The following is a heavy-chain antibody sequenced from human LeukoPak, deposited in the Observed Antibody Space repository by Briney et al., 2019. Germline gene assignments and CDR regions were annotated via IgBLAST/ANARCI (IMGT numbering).Heavy chain of an antibody. J-gene: IGHJ4*02. D-gene: IGHD2-2*01. Sequence: ASVKVSCKASGYTFTSYDINWVRQATGQGLEWMGWMNPNSGNTGYAQKFQGRVTMTEDTSTDTAYMELSSLRSEDTAVYYCATAPVVPAAIPFDYWGQGTLVTVSS. CDR2: MNPNSGNT. V-gene: IGHV1-8*01. CDR1: GYTFTSYD. CDR3: ATAPVVPAAIPFDY.